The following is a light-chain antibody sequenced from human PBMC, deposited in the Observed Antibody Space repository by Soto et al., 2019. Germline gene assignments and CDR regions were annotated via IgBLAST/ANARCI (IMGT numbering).Light chain of an antibody. V-gene: IGKV3-20*01. CDR2: GAS. J-gene: IGKJ1*01. Sequence: IVMTQSPATLSVSPWEIATLSCRASQSISSNLVWYQQKPGQPPRLLIYGASSRATGIPDRFSGSGSGTDFTLTISRLEPEDFAVYYCQQYGSLSWTLGQGTKVDIK. CDR1: QSISSN. CDR3: QQYGSLSWT.